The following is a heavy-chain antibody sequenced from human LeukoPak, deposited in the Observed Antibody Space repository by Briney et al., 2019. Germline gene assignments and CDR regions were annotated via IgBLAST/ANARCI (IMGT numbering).Heavy chain of an antibody. Sequence: SETLSLTCAVYGGSFSGYYWSWIRQPPGKGLEWIGEINHSGSTNYNPSLKSRVTISVDTSKDQFSLKLSSVTAADTAVYYCARVLRGYASYEGNWGQGTLVTVSS. V-gene: IGHV4-34*01. CDR3: ARVLRGYASYEGN. CDR2: INHSGST. J-gene: IGHJ4*02. D-gene: IGHD5-12*01. CDR1: GGSFSGYY.